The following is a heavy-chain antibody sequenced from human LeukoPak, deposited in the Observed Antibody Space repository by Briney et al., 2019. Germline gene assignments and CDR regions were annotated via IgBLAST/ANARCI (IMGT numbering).Heavy chain of an antibody. J-gene: IGHJ4*02. Sequence: SETLSLTCAVYGGSFSGYYWSWIRQPPGKGLEWIGEINHSGSTNYNPSLKSRVTISVDTSKNQFSLKLSSVTAADTAVYYCASTTGVNFDYWGQGTLVTVSS. CDR3: ASTTGVNFDY. CDR2: INHSGST. CDR1: GGSFSGYY. V-gene: IGHV4-34*01. D-gene: IGHD1-1*01.